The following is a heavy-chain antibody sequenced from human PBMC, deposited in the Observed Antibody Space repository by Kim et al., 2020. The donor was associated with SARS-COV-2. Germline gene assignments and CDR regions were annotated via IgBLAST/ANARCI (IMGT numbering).Heavy chain of an antibody. V-gene: IGHV4-34*01. Sequence: NSNPSLKSRVTISVDTSKNQFSLKLSSVTAADTAVYYCARGGARAGTPWYWGQGTLVTVSS. J-gene: IGHJ4*02. D-gene: IGHD2-15*01. CDR3: ARGGARAGTPWY.